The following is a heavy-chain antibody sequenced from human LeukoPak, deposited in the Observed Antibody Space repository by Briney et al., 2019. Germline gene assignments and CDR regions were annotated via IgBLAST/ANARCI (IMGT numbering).Heavy chain of an antibody. CDR3: AKDITSGYSYGTNAFDI. CDR1: GFTFDDYA. D-gene: IGHD5-18*01. J-gene: IGHJ3*02. V-gene: IGHV3-9*03. Sequence: GGSLRLSCAASGFTFDDYAMHWVRQAPGKGLEWVSGISWNSGSIGYADSVKGRFTISRDNAKNSLYLQMNSLRAEDMALYYCAKDITSGYSYGTNAFDIWGQGTMVTVSS. CDR2: ISWNSGSI.